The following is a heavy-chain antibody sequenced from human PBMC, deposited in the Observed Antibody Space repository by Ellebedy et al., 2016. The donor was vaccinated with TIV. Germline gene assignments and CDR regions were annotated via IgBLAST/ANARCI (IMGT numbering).Heavy chain of an antibody. CDR2: ISADGNKK. CDR1: GFTFSGYP. Sequence: GESLKISXAASGFTFSGYPLHWVRQAPGKGLDWVAVISADGNKKHYADSVEGRFTTSRDNSKNTLFLQMNSLRAEDTAAYYCAREGDRGYFQHWGQGVLVTVSS. V-gene: IGHV3-30-3*01. J-gene: IGHJ1*01. D-gene: IGHD1-26*01. CDR3: AREGDRGYFQH.